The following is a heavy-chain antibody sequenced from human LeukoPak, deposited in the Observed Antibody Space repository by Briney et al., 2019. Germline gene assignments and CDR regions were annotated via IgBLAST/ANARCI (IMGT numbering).Heavy chain of an antibody. CDR2: ISWNSGSI. CDR1: GFTFDDYA. Sequence: GRSLRLSCAASGFTFDDYAMHWVRQAPGKGLEWVSGISWNSGSIGYADSVKGRFTISRDNAKNPLYLQMNSLRAEDTALYYCAEDLAARLGYYYGMDVWGQGTTVTVSS. V-gene: IGHV3-9*01. D-gene: IGHD6-6*01. J-gene: IGHJ6*02. CDR3: AEDLAARLGYYYGMDV.